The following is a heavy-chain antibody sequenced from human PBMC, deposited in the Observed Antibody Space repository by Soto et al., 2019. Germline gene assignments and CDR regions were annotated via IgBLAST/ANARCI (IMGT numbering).Heavy chain of an antibody. Sequence: SVKVSCKASGFTFTSSAAQWVRQARGQRLEWIGWIVVGSGNTNYAQKFQERVTITRDMSTSTAYMELSSLRSEDTAVYYCAANREYYYDSSGPAPMYYFDYWGQGTLVTVSS. D-gene: IGHD3-22*01. CDR3: AANREYYYDSSGPAPMYYFDY. CDR1: GFTFTSSA. V-gene: IGHV1-58*01. J-gene: IGHJ4*02. CDR2: IVVGSGNT.